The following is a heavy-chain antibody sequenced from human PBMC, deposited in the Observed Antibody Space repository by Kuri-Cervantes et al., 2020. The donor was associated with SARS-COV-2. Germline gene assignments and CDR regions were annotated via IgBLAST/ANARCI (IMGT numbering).Heavy chain of an antibody. CDR2: ISSSSSYT. V-gene: IGHV3-11*06. J-gene: IGHJ4*02. Sequence: GESLKISCAASGFTFSDYYMSRIRQAPGKGLEWVSYISSSSSYTNYADSVKGRFTISRDNAKNSLYLQMNSLRAEDTAVYYCARGGVGITVDYWGQGTLVTDSS. CDR3: ARGGVGITVDY. D-gene: IGHD3-3*01. CDR1: GFTFSDYY.